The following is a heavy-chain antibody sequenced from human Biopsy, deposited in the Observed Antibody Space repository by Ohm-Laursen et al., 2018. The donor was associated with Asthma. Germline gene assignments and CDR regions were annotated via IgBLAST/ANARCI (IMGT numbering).Heavy chain of an antibody. V-gene: IGHV3-30*01. Sequence: SLRLSCSASGFSFSNFAIHWVRQAPGKGLEWVGVISKDASTQDYADPVKGRFTMARDNSKNTLDLQMNSLREEDTAVYYCVRDGADDAFDIWGQGTVVSVSS. CDR3: VRDGADDAFDI. CDR1: GFSFSNFA. CDR2: ISKDASTQ. J-gene: IGHJ3*02. D-gene: IGHD4-17*01.